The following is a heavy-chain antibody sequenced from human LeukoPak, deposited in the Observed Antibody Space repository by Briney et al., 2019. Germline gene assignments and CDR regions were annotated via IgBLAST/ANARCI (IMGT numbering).Heavy chain of an antibody. J-gene: IGHJ5*02. V-gene: IGHV3-7*03. CDR3: TRENYVPDS. Sequence: GGSLRLSCSASGYRFSSYWMSWVRQTPGKGLEWVASISDGGRATYYGDSVRGRFTISSDDARNSLFLQMNGLRADDTAVYYWTRENYVPDSWGQGTLVTVSS. D-gene: IGHD3-10*02. CDR2: ISDGGRAT. CDR1: GYRFSSYW.